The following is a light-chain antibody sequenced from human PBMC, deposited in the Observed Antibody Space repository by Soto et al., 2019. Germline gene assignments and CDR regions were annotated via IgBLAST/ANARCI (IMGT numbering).Light chain of an antibody. V-gene: IGKV3-11*01. CDR1: QSVSTY. CDR3: QHRSNWLIT. Sequence: EIVLTQSPATLSLSPGERATLSCRASQSVSTYLAWYQQKPGQAPRLLIYNASNRATGIPARFSGSGSGTDFTLTISSLEPEDFAVYYCQHRSNWLITFGQGTRLDIE. CDR2: NAS. J-gene: IGKJ5*01.